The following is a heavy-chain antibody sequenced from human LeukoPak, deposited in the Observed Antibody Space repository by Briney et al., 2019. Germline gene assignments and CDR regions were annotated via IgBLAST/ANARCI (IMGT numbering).Heavy chain of an antibody. Sequence: GGSLRLSCAASEFTVSNNYMSWVRQAPGKGLEWVSVVYSGGFTFYADSVKGRFTISRDNSKNTLYLQMNSLRAEDTAVYYCAKDARRTFGLSSGLYRGSYYFDYWGQGTLVTVSS. CDR3: AKDARRTFGLSSGLYRGSYYFDY. D-gene: IGHD6-19*01. CDR2: VYSGGFT. J-gene: IGHJ4*02. V-gene: IGHV3-66*02. CDR1: EFTVSNNY.